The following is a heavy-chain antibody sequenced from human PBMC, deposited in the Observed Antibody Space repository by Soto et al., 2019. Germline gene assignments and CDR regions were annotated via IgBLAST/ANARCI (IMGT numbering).Heavy chain of an antibody. V-gene: IGHV3-23*01. D-gene: IGHD6-13*01. J-gene: IGHJ6*02. Sequence: GGSLRLSCAASGFTFSSYAMSWVRQAPGKGLEWVSAISGSGGSTYYADSVKGRFTISRDNSKNTLYLQMNSLRAEDTAVYYCAKGGAAAGTYYYYGMDVWGQGTTVTVSS. CDR1: GFTFSSYA. CDR2: ISGSGGST. CDR3: AKGGAAAGTYYYYGMDV.